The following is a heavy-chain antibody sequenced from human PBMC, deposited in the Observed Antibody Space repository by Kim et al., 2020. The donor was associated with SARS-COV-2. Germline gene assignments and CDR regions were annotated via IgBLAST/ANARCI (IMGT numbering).Heavy chain of an antibody. Sequence: GGSLRLSCTASGFTFRSYAMHWVRQAPGKGLEWVAAIRSDGGRKYYGDSVKGRFTISRDNSKNTLYLQVSSLRAEDTAVYFCVRESGATGIDYEYWGNGT. CDR2: IRSDGGRK. V-gene: IGHV3-64*04. CDR3: VRESGATGIDYEY. J-gene: IGHJ4*03. CDR1: GFTFRSYA. D-gene: IGHD2-2*01.